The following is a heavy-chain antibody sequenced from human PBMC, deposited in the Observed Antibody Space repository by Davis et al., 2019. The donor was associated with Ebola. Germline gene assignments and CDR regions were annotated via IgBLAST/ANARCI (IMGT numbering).Heavy chain of an antibody. Sequence: SVKVSCKASGGTFSSYAISWVRQAPGQGLEWMGGIIPIFGTANYAQKFQGRVTITADKSTSTAYMELSSLRSENTAVYYCARKTTVTTPDYYYYYGMDVWGQGTTVTVSS. J-gene: IGHJ6*02. V-gene: IGHV1-69*06. CDR1: GGTFSSYA. CDR2: IIPIFGTA. D-gene: IGHD4-17*01. CDR3: ARKTTVTTPDYYYYYGMDV.